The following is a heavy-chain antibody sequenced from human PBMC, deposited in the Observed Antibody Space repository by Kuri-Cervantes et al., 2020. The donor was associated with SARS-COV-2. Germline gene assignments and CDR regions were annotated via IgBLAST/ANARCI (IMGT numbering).Heavy chain of an antibody. CDR1: GFTFSSYA. CDR3: ARDRYYYMDV. CDR2: ISSNGGST. J-gene: IGHJ6*03. V-gene: IGHV3-64*01. Sequence: GGSLRLSCAAPGFTFSSYAMHWVRQAPGKGLEYVSAISSNGGSTYYANSVKGRFTISRDNSKNTLYLQMGSLRAEDMAVYYCARDRYYYMDVWGKGTTVTVSS.